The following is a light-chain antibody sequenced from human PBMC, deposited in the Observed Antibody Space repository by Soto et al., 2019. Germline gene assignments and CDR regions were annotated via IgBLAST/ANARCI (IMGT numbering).Light chain of an antibody. CDR3: HQANSYPWT. CDR1: QDIGTW. V-gene: IGKV1-12*01. Sequence: DIQMTQSPSSVSASVGDRVTIICRASQDIGTWLAWYQQKPGRTPKLLIYGASTLQSGVPSRFSGSGSGTEFTLTISSLQAEDFASYYCHQANSYPWTFGQGTPVEI. CDR2: GAS. J-gene: IGKJ1*01.